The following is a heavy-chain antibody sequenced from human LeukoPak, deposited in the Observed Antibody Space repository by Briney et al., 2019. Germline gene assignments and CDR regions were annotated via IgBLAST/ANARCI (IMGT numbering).Heavy chain of an antibody. CDR2: INHSGST. CDR1: GGSFSGYY. CDR3: ARRIAVAGTFAFDY. J-gene: IGHJ4*02. V-gene: IGHV4-34*01. Sequence: SETLSLTCAVYGGSFSGYYWSWIRQPPGKGLEWIGEINHSGSTNYNPSLKSRVTISVDTSKNQFSLKLSSVTAADTAVYYCARRIAVAGTFAFDYWGQGTLVTVSS. D-gene: IGHD6-19*01.